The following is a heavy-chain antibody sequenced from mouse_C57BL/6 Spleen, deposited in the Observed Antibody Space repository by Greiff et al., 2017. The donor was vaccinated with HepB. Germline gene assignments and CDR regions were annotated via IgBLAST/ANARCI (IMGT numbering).Heavy chain of an antibody. D-gene: IGHD4-1*01. CDR3: ASSNWDLFDY. V-gene: IGHV3-6*01. CDR1: GYSITSGYY. Sequence: EVQLQQSGPGLVKPSQSLSLTCSVTGYSITSGYYWNWIRQFPGNKLEWMGYISYDGSNNYNPSLKNRISITRDTSKNQFFLKLNSVTTEDTATYYCASSNWDLFDYWGQGTTLTVSS. J-gene: IGHJ2*01. CDR2: ISYDGSN.